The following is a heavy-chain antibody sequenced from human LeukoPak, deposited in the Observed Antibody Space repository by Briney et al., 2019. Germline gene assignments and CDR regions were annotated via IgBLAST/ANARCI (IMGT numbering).Heavy chain of an antibody. CDR2: ISYDGSNK. Sequence: GGSLRLSCAASGFTFSSYGMHWVRQAPGKVLEWVAVISYDGSNKYYADSVKGRFTISRDNSKNTLYLQMNSLRAEDTAVYYCAKDFSDFWSGLDYWGQGTLVTVSS. D-gene: IGHD3-3*01. CDR3: AKDFSDFWSGLDY. V-gene: IGHV3-30*18. J-gene: IGHJ4*02. CDR1: GFTFSSYG.